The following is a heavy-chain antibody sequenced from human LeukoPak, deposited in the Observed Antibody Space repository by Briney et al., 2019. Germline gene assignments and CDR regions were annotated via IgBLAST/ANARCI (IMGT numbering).Heavy chain of an antibody. J-gene: IGHJ5*02. Sequence: EASVKVSCKASGYTFTSYGISWVRQAPGQGLEWMGWISAYNGNTNYAQKLQGRGTMTTDTSTSTAYMELRSLRSDDTAVYYCAREPRYSSRTWFDPWGQGTLVTVSS. V-gene: IGHV1-18*01. CDR3: AREPRYSSRTWFDP. CDR2: ISAYNGNT. CDR1: GYTFTSYG. D-gene: IGHD6-13*01.